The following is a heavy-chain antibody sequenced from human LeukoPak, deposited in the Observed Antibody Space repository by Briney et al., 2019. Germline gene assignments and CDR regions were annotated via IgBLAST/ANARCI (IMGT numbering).Heavy chain of an antibody. CDR2: INPSGGST. CDR3: ARESMAATAIYSFDY. D-gene: IGHD2-2*02. Sequence: ASVKVSSKASGYTFTIYYMHWVRQAPGQGLEWMGLINPSGGSTSYAQKFQGRVTMTRDTSTSTVYMELSSLRSEDTAVYYCARESMAATAIYSFDYWGQGTLVTVSS. CDR1: GYTFTIYY. J-gene: IGHJ4*02. V-gene: IGHV1-46*01.